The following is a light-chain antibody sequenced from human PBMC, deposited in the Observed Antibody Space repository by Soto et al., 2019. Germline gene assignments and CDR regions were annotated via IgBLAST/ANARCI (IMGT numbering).Light chain of an antibody. CDR3: QQSYTYST. V-gene: IGKV1-5*03. CDR2: QTS. CDR1: QSINNW. Sequence: DIQMTQSPSILSASVGDRVTITCRASQSINNWLAWYQQKPGRAPNLLIYQTSNLESGVPSRFSGSGSGTEFTLTISSLQPDDIATYYCQQSYTYSTFGQGTTVEIK. J-gene: IGKJ1*01.